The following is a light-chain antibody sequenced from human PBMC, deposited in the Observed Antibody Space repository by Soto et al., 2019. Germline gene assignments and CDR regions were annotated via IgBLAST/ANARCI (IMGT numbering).Light chain of an antibody. CDR3: QQTHCFPIT. V-gene: IGKV1-12*01. Sequence: EIQMTQCPSSLSASVGDRVTITCRASQGLSGLLAWYQQKPGKAPKLLIYAASSLQTGVPSRFSGTESGTDFNLTVSILQPEDFATYFCQQTHCFPITFGQGTRLENK. CDR1: QGLSGL. J-gene: IGKJ5*01. CDR2: AAS.